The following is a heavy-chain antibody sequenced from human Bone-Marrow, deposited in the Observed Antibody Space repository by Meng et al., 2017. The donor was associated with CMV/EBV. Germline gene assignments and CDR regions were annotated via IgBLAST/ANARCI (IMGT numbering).Heavy chain of an antibody. CDR2: ISAYNGNT. CDR1: GYTFTRYG. J-gene: IGHJ1*01. V-gene: IGHV1-18*01. CDR3: ARGGVAARRQTEYFQH. Sequence: ASVKVSCKASGYTFTRYGISWVRQAPGQGLEWMGWISAYNGNTNYAQKLQGRVTMNTDTPTSTAYMDLRSMRAEDTAVYYCARGGVAARRQTEYFQHWGQGTLVTVSS. D-gene: IGHD6-6*01.